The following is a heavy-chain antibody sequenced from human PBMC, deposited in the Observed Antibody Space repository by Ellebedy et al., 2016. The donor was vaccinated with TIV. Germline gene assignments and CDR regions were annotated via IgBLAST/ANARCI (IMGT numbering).Heavy chain of an antibody. Sequence: ASVKVSXKASGYSFISHDINWVRQATGQGPEWMGWMNPNGGHTGYAQNFQDRVTMTRNTSISTAYMEMSSLRSEDTAVYYCVRSGAAPGTFDIWGQGTMVTVSS. J-gene: IGHJ3*02. CDR2: MNPNGGHT. CDR1: GYSFISHD. CDR3: VRSGAAPGTFDI. V-gene: IGHV1-8*01. D-gene: IGHD1-26*01.